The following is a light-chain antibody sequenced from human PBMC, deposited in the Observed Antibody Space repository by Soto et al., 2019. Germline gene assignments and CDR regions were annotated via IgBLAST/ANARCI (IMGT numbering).Light chain of an antibody. CDR2: DSS. CDR1: QDIDNY. V-gene: IGKV1-33*01. J-gene: IGKJ4*01. CDR3: QQSHNLPLS. Sequence: DIQMTQSPSSLSASVGDRVTITCQASQDIDNYLNWYQQKPGKAPRLLIYDSSTLQTGVPSRFSGSGSGTDFTFAISSLQPEDISTYYCQQSHNLPLSFGGGTKAQI.